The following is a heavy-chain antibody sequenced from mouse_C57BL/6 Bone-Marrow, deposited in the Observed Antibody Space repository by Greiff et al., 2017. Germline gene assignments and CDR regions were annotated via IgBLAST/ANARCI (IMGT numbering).Heavy chain of an antibody. D-gene: IGHD1-1*01. CDR2: IYPGDGDT. Sequence: QVQLQQSGAELVKPGASVKISCKASGYAFSSYWMNWVKQRPGKGLEWIGQIYPGDGDTNYNGKFKGKATLTADKSSSTAYMQLSSLTSEDSAVYFCARWGITTVVAKGYWFDCWGQGTTLTVSS. V-gene: IGHV1-80*01. J-gene: IGHJ2*01. CDR3: ARWGITTVVAKGYWFDC. CDR1: GYAFSSYW.